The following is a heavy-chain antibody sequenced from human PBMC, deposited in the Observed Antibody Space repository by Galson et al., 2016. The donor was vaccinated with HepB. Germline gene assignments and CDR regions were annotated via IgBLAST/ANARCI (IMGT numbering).Heavy chain of an antibody. D-gene: IGHD3-3*01. J-gene: IGHJ6*02. CDR1: GDTLTGLS. Sequence: SVKVSCKVSGDTLTGLSIHWVRQAPGNGLEWMGGFDPEDGIRKYAQKFQARVTMTEDTSTETAYMELSSLRSEDTAVYFCTGLDAKLRSYAMDVWGQGTTVTVSS. V-gene: IGHV1-24*01. CDR3: TGLDAKLRSYAMDV. CDR2: FDPEDGIR.